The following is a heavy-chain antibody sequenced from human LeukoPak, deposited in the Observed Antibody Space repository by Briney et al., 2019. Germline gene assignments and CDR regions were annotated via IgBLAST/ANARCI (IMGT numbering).Heavy chain of an antibody. D-gene: IGHD3-9*01. CDR1: GFAFSSYW. CDR2: ISSSSRYI. Sequence: GGSLRLSCAASGFAFSSYWMHWVRQAPGKGLEWVSSISSSSRYIYYADSVKGRFTISRDNAKNSLYLQMNSLRAEDTAVYYCARGGSDILTQHDYWGQGTLVTVSS. V-gene: IGHV3-21*01. J-gene: IGHJ4*02. CDR3: ARGGSDILTQHDY.